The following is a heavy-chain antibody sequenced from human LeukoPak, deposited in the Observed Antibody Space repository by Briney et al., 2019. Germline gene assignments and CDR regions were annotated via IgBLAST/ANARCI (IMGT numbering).Heavy chain of an antibody. CDR1: GFTFDDYA. CDR2: ISWNSGSI. CDR3: AKDRTDCSGGSCYSLYYYYYMDV. V-gene: IGHV3-9*01. Sequence: GRSLRLSCAASGFTFDDYAMHWVRQAPGKGLEWVSGISWNSGSIGYADSVKGRFTIPRDNAKNSLYLQMNSLRAEDTALYYCAKDRTDCSGGSCYSLYYYYYMDVWGKGTTVTVSS. D-gene: IGHD2-15*01. J-gene: IGHJ6*03.